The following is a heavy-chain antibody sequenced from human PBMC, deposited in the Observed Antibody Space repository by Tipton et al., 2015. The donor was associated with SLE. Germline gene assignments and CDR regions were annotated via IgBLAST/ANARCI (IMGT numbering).Heavy chain of an antibody. Sequence: TLSLTCTVSGGSISSSSYYWGWIRQPPGKGLEWIGSIYYSGSTYYNPSLKSRVTISVDTSKNQFSLKLSSVTAADTAVYYCARRYCYDSSGYYPSWCDPWGQGTLVPVSS. J-gene: IGHJ5*02. CDR1: GGSISSSSYY. D-gene: IGHD3-22*01. CDR3: ARRYCYDSSGYYPSWCDP. V-gene: IGHV4-39*01. CDR2: IYYSGST.